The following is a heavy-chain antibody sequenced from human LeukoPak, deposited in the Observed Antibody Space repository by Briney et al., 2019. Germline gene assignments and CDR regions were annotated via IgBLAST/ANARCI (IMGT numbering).Heavy chain of an antibody. CDR3: ARHKISGILTKNDAFDI. Sequence: ASVKVSCKASGYTFTGYYMHWVRQAPGQGLEWMGWTIPDSGDTNYAQKFQGRVTMTRDTSISTAYMELSGLRSDDTALYYCARHKISGILTKNDAFDIWGQGTMVTVSS. V-gene: IGHV1-2*02. CDR2: TIPDSGDT. CDR1: GYTFTGYY. D-gene: IGHD2-15*01. J-gene: IGHJ3*02.